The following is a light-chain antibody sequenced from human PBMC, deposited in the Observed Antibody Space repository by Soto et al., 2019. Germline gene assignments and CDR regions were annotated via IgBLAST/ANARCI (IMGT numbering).Light chain of an antibody. J-gene: IGKJ2*01. CDR2: GAS. V-gene: IGKV3-20*01. CDR1: QSVSSSY. Sequence: EIVLTQSPGTLSLSPGERATLSCRASQSVSSSYLAWYQQKPGQTPRLIIYGASSRATGIPDRFSGSGSGTEFTLTISRLEPEDFAEYYWQQFGNSPYTFGQGTKQDIK. CDR3: QQFGNSPYT.